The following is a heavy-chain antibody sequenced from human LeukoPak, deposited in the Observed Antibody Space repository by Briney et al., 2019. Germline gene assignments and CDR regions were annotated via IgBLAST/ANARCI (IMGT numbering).Heavy chain of an antibody. J-gene: IGHJ4*02. V-gene: IGHV1-2*02. CDR3: ARVRHYYDSRKFDY. CDR1: GYTFTGYY. D-gene: IGHD3-22*01. CDR2: INPNSGGT. Sequence: GASVKVSCKASGYTFTGYYMHWVRQAPGQGLEWMGWINPNSGGTNYAQKFQGRVTMTRDTSISTAYMELSRLRSDATAVYYCARVRHYYDSRKFDYWGQGTLVTVSS.